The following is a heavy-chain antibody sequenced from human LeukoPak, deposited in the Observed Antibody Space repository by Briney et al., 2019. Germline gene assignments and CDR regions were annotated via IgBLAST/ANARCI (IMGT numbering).Heavy chain of an antibody. J-gene: IGHJ4*02. D-gene: IGHD1-26*01. CDR1: GFTFSSYA. Sequence: GGSLRLSCAASGFTFSSYAMSWVRQAPGKGLEWVSAISGSGGSTYYADSVKGRFTISRDNSKNTLYLQMNSLRAEDTAIYCCATNSGSYSRDYWGQGTLVTVSS. CDR3: ATNSGSYSRDY. V-gene: IGHV3-23*01. CDR2: ISGSGGST.